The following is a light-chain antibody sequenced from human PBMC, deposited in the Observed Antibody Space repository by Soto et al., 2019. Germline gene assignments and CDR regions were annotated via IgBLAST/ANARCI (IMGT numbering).Light chain of an antibody. CDR1: SSDVGGYNY. Sequence: QSVLTQPASVSGSPGQSITISCTGTSSDVGGYNYVAWYQQHPGEAPKLMIYDVSNRPSGISNRFSGSRSGNTASLTISGLQAEDEADYYCSSYTSGTTLYVLFGGGTKLTVL. J-gene: IGLJ2*01. V-gene: IGLV2-14*01. CDR3: SSYTSGTTLYVL. CDR2: DVS.